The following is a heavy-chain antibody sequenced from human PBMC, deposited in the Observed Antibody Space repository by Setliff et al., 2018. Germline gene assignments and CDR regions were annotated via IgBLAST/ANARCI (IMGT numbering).Heavy chain of an antibody. D-gene: IGHD3-22*01. CDR2: INPSGGST. CDR1: GYTFTSYY. Sequence: ASVKVSCKASGYTFTSYYMHWVRQAPGQGLEWMGIINPSGGSTSHAQKFQGRVTMTRDTSTSTVYMELSSLRSEDTAVYYCARSKYYYDSSGYYREDAFDIWGQGTMVTVSS. J-gene: IGHJ3*02. CDR3: ARSKYYYDSSGYYREDAFDI. V-gene: IGHV1-46*01.